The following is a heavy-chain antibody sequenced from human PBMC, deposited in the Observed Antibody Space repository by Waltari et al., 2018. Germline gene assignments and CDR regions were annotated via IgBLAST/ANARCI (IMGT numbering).Heavy chain of an antibody. CDR3: ARHDYGGY. V-gene: IGHV3-66*04. CDR2: IQSDGTT. J-gene: IGHJ4*02. Sequence: EVHLVESGGGLVQPGGSLGLSCAASGFTVSRDFMNWVRQAPGKGLEWVSVIQSDGTTYYADSVKGRFTVSRDTSKNTVYLQMNSLRDEDTAVYYCARHDYGGYWGQGTLVTVSS. CDR1: GFTVSRDF. D-gene: IGHD4-17*01.